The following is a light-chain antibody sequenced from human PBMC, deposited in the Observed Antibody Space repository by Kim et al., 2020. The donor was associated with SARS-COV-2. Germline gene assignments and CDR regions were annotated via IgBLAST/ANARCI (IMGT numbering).Light chain of an antibody. CDR3: HQYGSSGT. CDR2: GAS. CDR1: QSVTNNY. J-gene: IGKJ2*02. V-gene: IGKV3-20*01. Sequence: ESVLTQSPGTLSLSPGERATLSCRASQSVTNNYLAWYQQKPGQAPRLLIYGASSRATGIPDRFSGSGSGTDFTLTISILEPEDFAVYYCHQYGSSGTFGQGTKLEI.